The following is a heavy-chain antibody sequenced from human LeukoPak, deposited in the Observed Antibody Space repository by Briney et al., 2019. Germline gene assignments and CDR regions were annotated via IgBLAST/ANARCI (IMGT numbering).Heavy chain of an antibody. CDR2: ISSSSSYI. D-gene: IGHD4-17*01. CDR3: ARDPSTYGDEEDLNDY. CDR1: GFTFSSYS. J-gene: IGHJ4*02. Sequence: GGSLRLSCAASGFTFSSYSMNWVRQAPGKGLEWVSSISSSSSYIYYADSVKGRFTISRDNAKNSLYLQMNSLRAEDTAVYYCARDPSTYGDEEDLNDYWGQGTLVTVSS. V-gene: IGHV3-21*01.